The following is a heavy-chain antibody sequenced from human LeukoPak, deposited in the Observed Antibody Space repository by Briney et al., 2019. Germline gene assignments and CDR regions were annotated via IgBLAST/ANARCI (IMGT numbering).Heavy chain of an antibody. V-gene: IGHV3-30*04. D-gene: IGHD1-26*01. Sequence: GGSLRLSCAASGFTFSSYAMHWVRQAPGKGLEWVAVISYDGSNKYYADSMKGRFTISRDNSKNTLYLQMNSLRAEDTAVYYCASPPYSGSYMLVYWGQGTLATVSS. J-gene: IGHJ4*02. CDR2: ISYDGSNK. CDR1: GFTFSSYA. CDR3: ASPPYSGSYMLVY.